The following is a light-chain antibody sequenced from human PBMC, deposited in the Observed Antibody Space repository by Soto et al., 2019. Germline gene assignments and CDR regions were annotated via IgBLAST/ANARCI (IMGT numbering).Light chain of an antibody. CDR3: QEYNTYSRT. J-gene: IGKJ1*01. V-gene: IGKV1-5*03. Sequence: DIQMTQSPSTLSASVGDRVTITCRASHSISSWLAWYQQKPGKAPNLLIYKASSLESGVPSRFSGSGSVTEINLPISSLQPDDFATYYCQEYNTYSRTFGQGTKVDIK. CDR1: HSISSW. CDR2: KAS.